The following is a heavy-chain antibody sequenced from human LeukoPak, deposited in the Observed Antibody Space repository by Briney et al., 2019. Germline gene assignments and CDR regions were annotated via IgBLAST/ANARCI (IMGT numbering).Heavy chain of an antibody. D-gene: IGHD1-26*01. V-gene: IGHV4-59*12. CDR1: RDSISGKY. CDR3: TRDHGRSIVLQ. CDR2: IYDGGST. J-gene: IGHJ4*02. Sequence: PSETLSLTCTISRDSISGKYWSWIRQSPGKGLEWIGYIYDGGSTNYNPSLASRVTISVDTSKNQFSLRLTSVTAADTAVYYCTRDHGRSIVLQWGQGTLVTVSS.